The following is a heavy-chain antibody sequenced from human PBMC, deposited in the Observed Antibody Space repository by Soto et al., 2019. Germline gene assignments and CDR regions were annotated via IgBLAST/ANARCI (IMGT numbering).Heavy chain of an antibody. CDR1: GGTFSSYA. V-gene: IGHV1-69*12. CDR3: ARGGERYCISTSCSFNAFDI. D-gene: IGHD2-2*01. CDR2: IIPIFGTA. Sequence: QVQLVQSGAEVKKPGSSVKVSCKASGGTFSSYAISWVRQAPGQGLEWMGGIIPIFGTANYAQKFQGRVTITADESTSKADMELSSLRSEDTAVYYCARGGERYCISTSCSFNAFDIWGQGTMVTVSS. J-gene: IGHJ3*02.